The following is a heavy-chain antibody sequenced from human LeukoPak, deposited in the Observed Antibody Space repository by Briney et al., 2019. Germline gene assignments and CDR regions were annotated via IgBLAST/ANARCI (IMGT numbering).Heavy chain of an antibody. V-gene: IGHV5-51*01. CDR1: GYSFTNYW. J-gene: IGHJ5*02. D-gene: IGHD3-10*02. CDR2: IYPGDSDT. Sequence: GESLKIFCKGSGYSFTNYWIGWVRQMPGKGLEWMGIIYPGDSDTRYSPSFQGQVTISADKSISTAYLQWSSLKASDTAMYCCARVRGVTSNWFDPWGQGTLVTVSS. CDR3: ARVRGVTSNWFDP.